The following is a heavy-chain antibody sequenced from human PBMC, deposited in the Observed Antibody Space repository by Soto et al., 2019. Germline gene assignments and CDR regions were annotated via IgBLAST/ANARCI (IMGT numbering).Heavy chain of an antibody. CDR3: AKDWALGGSSGRYLSYYSGMDV. CDR2: ISYDGSNK. D-gene: IGHD6-19*01. V-gene: IGHV3-30*18. J-gene: IGHJ6*02. CDR1: GFTFSSYG. Sequence: GGSLRLSCAASGFTFSSYGMHWVRQAPGKGLEWVAVISYDGSNKYYADSVKGRFTISRDNSKNTLYLQMDSLRAGDTAVYYCAKDWALGGSSGRYLSYYSGMDVWGQANTVTVAS.